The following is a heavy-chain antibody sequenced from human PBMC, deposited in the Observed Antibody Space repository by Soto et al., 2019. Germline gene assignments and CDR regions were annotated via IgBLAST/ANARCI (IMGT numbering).Heavy chain of an antibody. CDR3: ARAFVGMYSGSFLLGY. CDR2: IIPIFATP. D-gene: IGHD1-26*01. J-gene: IGHJ4*02. CDR1: GGTFSSYA. Sequence: QVQLVQSGPEVKKPGSSVKVSCKASGGTFSSYAISWVRQAPGQGLEWMGGIIPIFATPNYAQKFQGRVTIHAYKSTRTAYMELSSLRSEDTAVYYCARAFVGMYSGSFLLGYWGQGTLVTVSS. V-gene: IGHV1-69*06.